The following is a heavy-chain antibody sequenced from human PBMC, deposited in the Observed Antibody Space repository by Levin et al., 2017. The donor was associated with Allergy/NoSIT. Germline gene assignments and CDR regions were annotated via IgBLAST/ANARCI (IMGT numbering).Heavy chain of an antibody. Sequence: PGGSLRLSCAASGFTFSDYYMSWIRQAPGKGLEWVSYISSSSSYTNYADSVKGRFTISRDNAKNSLYLQMNSLRAEDTAVYYCARDRNVRVTTPEYLDVPFDYWGQGTLVTVSS. V-gene: IGHV3-11*05. CDR3: ARDRNVRVTTPEYLDVPFDY. J-gene: IGHJ4*02. CDR2: ISSSSSYT. CDR1: GFTFSDYY. D-gene: IGHD4-17*01.